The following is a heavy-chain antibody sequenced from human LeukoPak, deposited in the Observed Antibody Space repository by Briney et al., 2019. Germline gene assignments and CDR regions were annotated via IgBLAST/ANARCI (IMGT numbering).Heavy chain of an antibody. CDR1: GFTFSSYR. Sequence: GGSLRLSCAASGFTFSSYRINWVRQAPGKGLEWVSSISSSSSYIYYADSVKGRFTISRDNAKNSLYLQMNSLRAEDTAVYYCARGPSGYHNTGGQGTLVTVSS. CDR2: ISSSSSYI. D-gene: IGHD5-12*01. J-gene: IGHJ4*02. V-gene: IGHV3-21*01. CDR3: ARGPSGYHNT.